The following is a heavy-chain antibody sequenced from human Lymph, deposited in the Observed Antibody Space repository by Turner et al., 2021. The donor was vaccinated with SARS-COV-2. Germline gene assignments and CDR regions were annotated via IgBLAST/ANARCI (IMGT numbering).Heavy chain of an antibody. J-gene: IGHJ4*02. Sequence: EVQLLESGGGLVQPGGSLRPPCAASGLPFSSYAMSWVRQAPGKGLEWVSAISGSGGDTYYADSVKGRFTISRDNSKNTLYLQMNSLRAEDTAVYYCAKGVRGAMIVVVIPYFDYWGQGTLVTVSS. CDR1: GLPFSSYA. CDR3: AKGVRGAMIVVVIPYFDY. V-gene: IGHV3-23*01. CDR2: ISGSGGDT. D-gene: IGHD3-22*01.